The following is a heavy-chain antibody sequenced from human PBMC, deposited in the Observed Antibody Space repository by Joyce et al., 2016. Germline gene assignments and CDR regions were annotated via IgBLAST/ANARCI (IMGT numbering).Heavy chain of an antibody. Sequence: EEQLVESGGGLVQPGGSLRLSCVASGFRFSDHYMDWVRQAPGKGLEWVGRVRNKDNGYTTQYAASVKTRFIISRDDSKDSLYLQMNSLRGDDTAVYFCARGSDKAMDLWGQGTLVTVSS. CDR3: ARGSDKAMDL. CDR2: VRNKDNGYTT. J-gene: IGHJ5*02. D-gene: IGHD3-9*01. CDR1: GFRFSDHY. V-gene: IGHV3-72*01.